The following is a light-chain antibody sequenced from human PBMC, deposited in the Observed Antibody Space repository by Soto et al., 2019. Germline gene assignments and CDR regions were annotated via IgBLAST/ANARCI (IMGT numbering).Light chain of an antibody. CDR2: TAS. CDR3: HQLNTYPFA. Sequence: IQLTQSPSSLSASVGDRVTITCRASQGISTYLAWYQQKPGKAPKLLLYTASTLQSGVPSRFSVSGSGTDFTLTISSLQPEDFATYYCHQLNTYPFAFGQGTRLEIK. J-gene: IGKJ5*01. V-gene: IGKV1-9*01. CDR1: QGISTY.